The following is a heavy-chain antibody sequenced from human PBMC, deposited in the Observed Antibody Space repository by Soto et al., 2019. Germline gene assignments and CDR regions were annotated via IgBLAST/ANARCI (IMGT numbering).Heavy chain of an antibody. J-gene: IGHJ3*02. CDR2: IYYSGST. D-gene: IGHD4-17*01. V-gene: IGHV4-31*03. CDR3: ASSMTTVTPDAFDI. Sequence: QVQLQESGPGLVKPSQTLSLTCTVSGGSISSGGYYWSWIRQHPGKGLEWIGYIYYSGSTYYNPSLKSRVTISVDTSKNQYSLKLSTVTAADTAVYYCASSMTTVTPDAFDIWGQGTMVTVSS. CDR1: GGSISSGGYY.